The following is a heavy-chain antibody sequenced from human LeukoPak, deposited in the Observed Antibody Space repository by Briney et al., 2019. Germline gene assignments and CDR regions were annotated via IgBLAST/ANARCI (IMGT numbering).Heavy chain of an antibody. CDR2: IYPGDSDT. D-gene: IGHD6-13*01. CDR1: GYSFTSYW. Sequence: GESLKISCKGSGYSFTSYWIGWVRQMPGKGLGWMGIIYPGDSDTRYSPSFRGQVTISADKSISTAYLQWSSLKASDTAMYYCARTHLSSSWYWFDPWGQGTLVTVSS. CDR3: ARTHLSSSWYWFDP. J-gene: IGHJ5*02. V-gene: IGHV5-51*01.